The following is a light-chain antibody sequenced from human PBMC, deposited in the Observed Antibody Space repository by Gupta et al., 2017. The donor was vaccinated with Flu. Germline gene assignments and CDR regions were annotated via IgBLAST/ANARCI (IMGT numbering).Light chain of an antibody. CDR1: QGINNN. V-gene: IGKV3-15*01. J-gene: IGKJ1*01. CDR3: QQCNDWPAT. CDR2: TAS. Sequence: EIVMTQSPGTLSASPGERATLYCRASQGINNNLAWYQQKPGQAPRLLIYTASTRATGIPARFSGSGSGTEFTLTISSLHSEDFALYYCQQCNDWPATFGQGTKVEV.